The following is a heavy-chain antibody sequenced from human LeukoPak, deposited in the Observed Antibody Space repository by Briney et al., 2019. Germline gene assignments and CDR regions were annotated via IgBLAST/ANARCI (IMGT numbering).Heavy chain of an antibody. Sequence: SVKVSCKACVGTFSSYAISWVRQAPGQGLEWVGKIIPIFCPANYTQKFQGRVTITTDASTSTAYMELRTQREEDTAVYYCARDTGYCSGGSCYSHLYFDYWGQGTLVTVSS. CDR2: IIPIFCPA. CDR3: ARDTGYCSGGSCYSHLYFDY. D-gene: IGHD2-15*01. J-gene: IGHJ4*02. V-gene: IGHV1-69*05. CDR1: VGTFSSYA.